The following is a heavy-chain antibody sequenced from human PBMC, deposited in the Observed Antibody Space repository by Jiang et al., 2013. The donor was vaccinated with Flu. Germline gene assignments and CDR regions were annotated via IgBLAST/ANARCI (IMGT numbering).Heavy chain of an antibody. CDR2: MSNHGTNE. Sequence: VQLLESGGGVVQPGGSLRLSCAASGFMFNIHAMHWVRQAPGKGLEWVAVMSNHGTNEYYADSVKGRFTISRDNSKNTLYLQMDSLRSEDTAVYYCARDRADGGAGYYFGMDVWGQ. V-gene: IGHV3-30-3*01. D-gene: IGHD3-10*01. CDR3: ARDRADGGAGYYFGMDV. J-gene: IGHJ6*02. CDR1: GFMFNIHA.